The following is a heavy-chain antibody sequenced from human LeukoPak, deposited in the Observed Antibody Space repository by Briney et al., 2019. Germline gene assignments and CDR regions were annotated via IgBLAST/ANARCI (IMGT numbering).Heavy chain of an antibody. V-gene: IGHV3-30*02. Sequence: PGGSLRLSCAASGFTFGDYGMTWVRQAPGKGLEWVAFIRYDGSNKYYADSVKGRFTISRDNSKNTLYLQMNSLRAEDTAVYYCAKGRYYGSGSYNDYWGQGTLVTVSS. CDR2: IRYDGSNK. D-gene: IGHD3-10*01. J-gene: IGHJ4*02. CDR1: GFTFGDYG. CDR3: AKGRYYGSGSYNDY.